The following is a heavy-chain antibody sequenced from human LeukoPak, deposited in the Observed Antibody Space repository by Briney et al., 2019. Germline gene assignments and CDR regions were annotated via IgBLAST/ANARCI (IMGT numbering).Heavy chain of an antibody. D-gene: IGHD3-16*01. V-gene: IGHV5-51*01. Sequence: GESLKISGKGSGYSFTSYWIGWVGQMPGKGLGWMGIIYPGDSDTRYRPSFQGQVTISADTYISTAYLQWSSLKASDTAMYYCARGARAVFYYMDVWGKGTTVTVSS. CDR1: GYSFTSYW. CDR2: IYPGDSDT. J-gene: IGHJ6*03. CDR3: ARGARAVFYYMDV.